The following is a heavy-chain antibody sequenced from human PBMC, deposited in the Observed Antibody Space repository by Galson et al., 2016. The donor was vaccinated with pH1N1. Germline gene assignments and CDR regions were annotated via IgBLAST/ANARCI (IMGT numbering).Heavy chain of an antibody. D-gene: IGHD3-22*01. CDR3: VKGDSSGYDYLNKFDP. Sequence: SLRLSCATSGFTFSSFAMTWVRQAPGKGLQWVSGITSGGSTYYAASVKGRFTISRDNSKNTVDLQMNRLRVEDTATYYCVKGDSSGYDYLNKFDPWGQGTVVTVSS. V-gene: IGHV3-23*01. CDR2: ITSGGST. J-gene: IGHJ5*02. CDR1: GFTFSSFA.